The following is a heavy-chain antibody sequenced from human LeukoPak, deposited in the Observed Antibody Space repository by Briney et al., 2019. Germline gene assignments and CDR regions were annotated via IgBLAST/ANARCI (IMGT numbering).Heavy chain of an antibody. CDR2: IKQDGSEK. Sequence: PGGSLRLSCAASGFTFSSYWMSWVRQAPGKGLEWVANIKQDGSEKYYVDFVKGRFTISRDNAKNSLYLQMNSLRAEDTAVYYCARGDLPIAAYYFDYWGQGTLVTVSS. V-gene: IGHV3-7*01. D-gene: IGHD6-13*01. CDR1: GFTFSSYW. J-gene: IGHJ4*02. CDR3: ARGDLPIAAYYFDY.